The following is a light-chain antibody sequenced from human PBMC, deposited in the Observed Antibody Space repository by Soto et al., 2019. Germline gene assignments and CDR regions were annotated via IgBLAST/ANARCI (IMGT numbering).Light chain of an antibody. Sequence: QSALTQPASVSGSPGQSIAISCTGTSSDVGAYNSVSWYQQHPGRAPKLMIHDVSNRPSGVSNRFSGYKSGNTASLTISGLQAEDEADYYCSSYTSRSTYVFGTGTKVTVL. V-gene: IGLV2-14*03. CDR1: SSDVGAYNS. CDR2: DVS. J-gene: IGLJ1*01. CDR3: SSYTSRSTYV.